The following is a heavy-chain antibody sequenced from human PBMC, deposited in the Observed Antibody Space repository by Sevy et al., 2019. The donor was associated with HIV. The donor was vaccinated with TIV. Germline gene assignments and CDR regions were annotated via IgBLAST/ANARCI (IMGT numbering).Heavy chain of an antibody. J-gene: IGHJ4*02. CDR1: GFTFSSYE. CDR2: ISSSGSTI. D-gene: IGHD2-2*02. V-gene: IGHV3-48*03. Sequence: GGSLRLSCAASGFTFSSYEMNWVRQAPGKGLEWVSYISSSGSTIYYADSVKGRFTISRDNAKNSLYLQMNSLRAEDTAVYYCARLYGDYVDYWGQGTLVTVSS. CDR3: ARLYGDYVDY.